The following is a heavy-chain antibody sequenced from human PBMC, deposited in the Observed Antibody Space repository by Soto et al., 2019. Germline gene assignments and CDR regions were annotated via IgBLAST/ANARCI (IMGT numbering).Heavy chain of an antibody. CDR2: INHSGST. CDR1: GGSFSGYY. J-gene: IGHJ3*02. D-gene: IGHD6-6*01. Sequence: SETLSLTCAVYGGSFSGYYWSWVRQPPGKGLEWIGEINHSGSTNYNPSLKSRVTISVDTSKNQFSLKLSSVTAADTAVYYCARGSKYRVAFDIWGQGTMVTVSS. V-gene: IGHV4-34*01. CDR3: ARGSKYRVAFDI.